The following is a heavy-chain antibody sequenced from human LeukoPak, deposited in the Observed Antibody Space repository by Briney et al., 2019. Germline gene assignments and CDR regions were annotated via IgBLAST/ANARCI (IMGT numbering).Heavy chain of an antibody. CDR1: GGTFSSYA. J-gene: IGHJ4*02. Sequence: ASVKVSCKASGGTFSSYAISWVRQAPGQGLEWMGWISAYNGNTNYAQKLQGRVTMTTDTSTSTAYMELRSLRSDDTAVYYCARVPECCPHFDYWGQGTLVTVSS. CDR2: ISAYNGNT. CDR3: ARVPECCPHFDY. V-gene: IGHV1-18*01. D-gene: IGHD3-10*02.